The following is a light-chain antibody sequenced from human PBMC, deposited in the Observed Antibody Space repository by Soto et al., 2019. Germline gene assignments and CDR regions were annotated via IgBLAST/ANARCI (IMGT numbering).Light chain of an antibody. CDR1: SSDVGSYNL. V-gene: IGLV2-23*02. CDR2: EVN. J-gene: IGLJ1*01. Sequence: QSALTQPASVSGSPGQSITISCTGTSSDVGSYNLVSWYQQHPGKAPKLIIFEVNKRPSGVSNRFSGSKSGNTASPTISGLLAEDEADYYCCSYARSSTLYVFGTGTKVTVL. CDR3: CSYARSSTLYV.